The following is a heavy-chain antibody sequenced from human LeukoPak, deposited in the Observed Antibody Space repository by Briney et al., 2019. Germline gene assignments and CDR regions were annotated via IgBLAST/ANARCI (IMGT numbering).Heavy chain of an antibody. Sequence: GGSLRLSCTASGFTFCDYAMSWFRQAPGKGLEWVANIKQDGSEKYYVDSVKGRFTISRDNAKNSLYLQMNSLRVEDTAVYYCARGGSSSSWYLGVYWGQGTLVTVSS. CDR3: ARGGSSSSWYLGVY. D-gene: IGHD6-13*01. CDR1: GFTFCDYA. J-gene: IGHJ4*02. V-gene: IGHV3-7*01. CDR2: IKQDGSEK.